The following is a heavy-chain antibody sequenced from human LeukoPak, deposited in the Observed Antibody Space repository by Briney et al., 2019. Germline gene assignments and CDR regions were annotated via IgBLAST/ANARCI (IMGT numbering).Heavy chain of an antibody. V-gene: IGHV3-21*01. CDR2: ISSSSSYI. Sequence: GGSLRLSCAASGFTFSSYAMSWVRQAPGKGLEWVSSISSSSSYIYYADSVKGRFTISRDNAKNSLYLQMNSLRAEDTAVYYCARSGTSYYYDSSGQFDYWGQGTLVTVSS. J-gene: IGHJ4*02. CDR3: ARSGTSYYYDSSGQFDY. CDR1: GFTFSSYA. D-gene: IGHD3-22*01.